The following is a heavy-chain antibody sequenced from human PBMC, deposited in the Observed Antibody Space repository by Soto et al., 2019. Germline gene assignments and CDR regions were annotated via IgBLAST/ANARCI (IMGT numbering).Heavy chain of an antibody. CDR3: ARHEKSRTFYGSGSFYNKVIDY. Sequence: ASVKVSCKVSGYTLTELSMHWVRQAPGKGLEWMGGFDPEDGETIYAQKFQGHVTTSVDKSSRTAYLQWNSLEASDSAMYYCARHEKSRTFYGSGSFYNKVIDYWGQGTQVTVSS. J-gene: IGHJ4*02. CDR1: GYTLTELS. CDR2: FDPEDGET. D-gene: IGHD3-10*01. V-gene: IGHV1-24*01.